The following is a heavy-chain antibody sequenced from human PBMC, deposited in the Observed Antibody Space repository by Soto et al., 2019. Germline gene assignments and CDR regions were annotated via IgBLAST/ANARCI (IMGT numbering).Heavy chain of an antibody. CDR3: TRGTGMSHSWYADS. Sequence: SVKVSCKASGGIFNTYALSWLRQAPGQGLEWMGGIIPIFGTANYAQKFQGSVTITADESTNTTYMELSSLRSDDTAVYYCTRGTGMSHSWYADSWGQGTRVTVSS. CDR2: IIPIFGTA. J-gene: IGHJ5*02. D-gene: IGHD6-13*01. V-gene: IGHV1-69*13. CDR1: GGIFNTYA.